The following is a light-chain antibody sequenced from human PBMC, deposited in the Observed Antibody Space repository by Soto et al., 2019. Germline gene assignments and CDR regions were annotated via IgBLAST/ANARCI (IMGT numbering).Light chain of an antibody. CDR1: QSVSSSF. V-gene: IGKV3-20*01. J-gene: IGKJ1*01. CDR3: LQYGSSPWT. CDR2: GTS. Sequence: EIVLTQSPGTLSLSPGERATLSCRASQSVSSSFVAWFQQKAGQAPRLLIYGTSSRATGIPDRFSGSGSGTDLTLTINRLEPEDFAMYFCLQYGSSPWTCGQGTKVDIK.